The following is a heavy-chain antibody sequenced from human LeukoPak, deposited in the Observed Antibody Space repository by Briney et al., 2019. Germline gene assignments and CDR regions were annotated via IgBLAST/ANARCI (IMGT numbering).Heavy chain of an antibody. CDR1: GFTFSSYG. CDR2: ISYDGSNK. J-gene: IGHJ4*02. CDR3: AKDGSWYFDY. Sequence: GGSLRLSCAASGFTFSSYGMHWVRQAPGKGLEWVAVISYDGSNKYYADSVKGRFTISRDNSKNTLYLQMNSLRAEGTAVYYCAKDGSWYFDYWGQGTLVTVSS. D-gene: IGHD6-13*01. V-gene: IGHV3-30*18.